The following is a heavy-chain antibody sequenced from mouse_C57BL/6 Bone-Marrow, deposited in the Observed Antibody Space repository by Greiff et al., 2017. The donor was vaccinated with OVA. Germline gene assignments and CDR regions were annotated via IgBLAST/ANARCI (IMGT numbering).Heavy chain of an antibody. Sequence: VQLQQSGAELVKPGASVKLSCKASGYTFTSYWMHWVKQRPGQGLEWIGMIHPNSGSTNYNEKFKSKATLTVDKSSSTAYMQLSSLTSEDSAVYYCARSGPGTWFAYWGQGTLVTVSA. CDR2: IHPNSGST. CDR1: GYTFTSYW. CDR3: ARSGPGTWFAY. D-gene: IGHD3-2*02. J-gene: IGHJ3*01. V-gene: IGHV1-64*01.